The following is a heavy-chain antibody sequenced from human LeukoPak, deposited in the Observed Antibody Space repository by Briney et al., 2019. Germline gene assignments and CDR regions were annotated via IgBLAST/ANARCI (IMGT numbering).Heavy chain of an antibody. J-gene: IGHJ4*02. D-gene: IGHD3-10*01. Sequence: PGGSLRLSCAASGFTFSSYWMHLVGQAPGKGLVWVSRIKSDGRSTSYADSVEGRFTISRDNAKNTLYLQMNSLRAEDTAVYYCARDPFGESSYWGRGTLVTVSS. CDR1: GFTFSSYW. CDR3: ARDPFGESSY. CDR2: IKSDGRST. V-gene: IGHV3-74*01.